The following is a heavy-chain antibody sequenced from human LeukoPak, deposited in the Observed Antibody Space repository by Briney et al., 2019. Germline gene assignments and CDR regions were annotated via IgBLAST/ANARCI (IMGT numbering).Heavy chain of an antibody. Sequence: GGSLGLSCAASGFTFSSYAMHWVRQAPGKGLEWVAVISYDGSNKYYADSVKGRFTISRDNSKNTLYLQMNSLRAEDTAVYYCAREGSLGYCTNGVCRYYFDYWGQGTLVTVSS. CDR3: AREGSLGYCTNGVCRYYFDY. CDR2: ISYDGSNK. D-gene: IGHD2-8*01. J-gene: IGHJ4*02. CDR1: GFTFSSYA. V-gene: IGHV3-30-3*01.